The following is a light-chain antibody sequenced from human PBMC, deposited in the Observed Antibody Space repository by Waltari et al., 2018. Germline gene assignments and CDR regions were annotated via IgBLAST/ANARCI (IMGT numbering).Light chain of an antibody. V-gene: IGKV3-20*01. CDR3: QQYDVSPLT. CDR2: GAF. J-gene: IGKJ4*01. CDR1: QTISTTY. Sequence: EIVLTQSPGTLSWSPGEGATLSCRTSQTISTTYLAWYQQKPGQAPTLLIYGAFTRATGIPDRFTGSGSGTDFSLPISSLEPEDFATYYCQQYDVSPLTFGGGTKVEIK.